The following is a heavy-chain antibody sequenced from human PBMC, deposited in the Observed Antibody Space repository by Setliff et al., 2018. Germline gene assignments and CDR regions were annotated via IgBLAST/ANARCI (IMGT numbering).Heavy chain of an antibody. J-gene: IGHJ4*02. CDR1: GYTLTELS. D-gene: IGHD6-19*01. V-gene: IGHV3-74*01. Sequence: GASVKVSCKVSGYTLTELSMHWVRQAPGKGLVWVSRITTDGSSTSYADSVKGRFTISRDNAKNSLYLQMNSLRAEDTAVYYRARSLPFASVAGTGCDYWGQGTLVTVSS. CDR3: ARSLPFASVAGTGCDY. CDR2: ITTDGSST.